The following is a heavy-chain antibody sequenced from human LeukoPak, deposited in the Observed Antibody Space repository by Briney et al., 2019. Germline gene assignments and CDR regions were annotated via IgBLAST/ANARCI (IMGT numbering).Heavy chain of an antibody. CDR2: MKQDVSAK. CDR1: GFTFSSYW. J-gene: IGHJ3*02. Sequence: PGGSLRLSCATSGFTFSSYWMSWVRQAPGKGLEWVANMKQDVSAKYYVDSVKGRFTISRDNVKNSLYLQMNSLRVEDTAVYYCSWDHTGKEDIWGQGTMVTVSS. V-gene: IGHV3-7*01. CDR3: SWDHTGKEDI. D-gene: IGHD2-8*02.